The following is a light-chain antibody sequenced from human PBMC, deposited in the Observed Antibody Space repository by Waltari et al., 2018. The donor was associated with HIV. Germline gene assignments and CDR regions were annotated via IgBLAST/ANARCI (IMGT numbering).Light chain of an antibody. J-gene: IGLJ2*01. V-gene: IGLV1-44*01. Sequence: QSVLTQPPSASGTPGQRVTISCSGSSSNIGSHTVSWYQHLPGTAPKLLIYNNNQRPSGVPDRFSGSKSDTSASLAISGLQSEDEAGYFCAAWDDTLNGAIFGGGTKVTVL. CDR1: SSNIGSHT. CDR2: NNN. CDR3: AAWDDTLNGAI.